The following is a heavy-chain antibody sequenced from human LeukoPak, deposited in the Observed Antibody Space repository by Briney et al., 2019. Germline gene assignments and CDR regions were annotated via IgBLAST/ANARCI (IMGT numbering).Heavy chain of an antibody. V-gene: IGHV4-59*12. Sequence: SETLSLTCTVSGGSISSYYWSWIRQPPGRGLEWIGYIFYSGSTNYNPSLKSRVTISVDTSKNQFSLKLSSVTAADTAVYYCARDSRGIFGVVISGTWFDPWGQGTLVTVSS. CDR3: ARDSRGIFGVVISGTWFDP. J-gene: IGHJ5*02. CDR1: GGSISSYY. D-gene: IGHD3-3*01. CDR2: IFYSGST.